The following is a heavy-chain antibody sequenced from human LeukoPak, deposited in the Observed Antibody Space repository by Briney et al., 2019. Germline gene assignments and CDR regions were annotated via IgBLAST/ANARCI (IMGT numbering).Heavy chain of an antibody. Sequence: GGSLRLSCAGSGFTFSSYEMNWVRQAPGKGLEWVSYISSGGGGIFYADSVKGRFTISRDNAKNSLHLQMNSLRAEDTAVYYCARDGASHPSIYYFDYWGQGTLVTVSS. CDR1: GFTFSSYE. CDR3: ARDGASHPSIYYFDY. CDR2: ISSGGGGI. D-gene: IGHD4-17*01. V-gene: IGHV3-48*03. J-gene: IGHJ4*02.